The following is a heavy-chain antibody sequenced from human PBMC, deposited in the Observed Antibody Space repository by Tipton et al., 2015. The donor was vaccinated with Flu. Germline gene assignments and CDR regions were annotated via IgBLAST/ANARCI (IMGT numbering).Heavy chain of an antibody. CDR2: ISPSGST. CDR1: GGSITTYH. V-gene: IGHV4-4*07. D-gene: IGHD6-19*01. J-gene: IGHJ3*01. CDR3: ARERRGGWPFYDAFDF. Sequence: GLVKPSETLSLICRVSGGSITTYHWSWIRQSAGKGLEWIGRISPSGSTKFNSSLKSRVTMSVDASKNQFSLRLTSVTGADTAVYYCARERRGGWPFYDAFDFWGQGTTVTVSS.